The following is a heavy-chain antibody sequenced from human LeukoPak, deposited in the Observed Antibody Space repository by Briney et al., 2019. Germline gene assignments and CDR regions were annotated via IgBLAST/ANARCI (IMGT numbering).Heavy chain of an antibody. Sequence: PGGSLRLSCAASGFTFSSYSMNWVRQAPGKGLGWVSSISSSSYIYYADSVKGRFTISRDNAKNSLCLQMNSLRAEDTAVYYCARRKQVDWYVDYWGQGTLVTVSS. CDR2: ISSSSYI. CDR3: ARRKQVDWYVDY. CDR1: GFTFSSYS. D-gene: IGHD3-9*01. V-gene: IGHV3-21*01. J-gene: IGHJ4*02.